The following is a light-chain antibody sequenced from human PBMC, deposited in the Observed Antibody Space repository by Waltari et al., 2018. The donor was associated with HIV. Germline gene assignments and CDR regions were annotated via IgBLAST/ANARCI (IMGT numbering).Light chain of an antibody. CDR2: SVS. Sequence: IQLTQSPSFLSASVGERLTITCRATQGVGSYLAWYQQKPEKAPNLLIYSVSVLQTGVPSRFSGSGSGTEFTLTISGLQPEDFATYYCQQLKTYPLSFGGGTKVEIK. V-gene: IGKV1-9*01. J-gene: IGKJ4*01. CDR1: QGVGSY. CDR3: QQLKTYPLS.